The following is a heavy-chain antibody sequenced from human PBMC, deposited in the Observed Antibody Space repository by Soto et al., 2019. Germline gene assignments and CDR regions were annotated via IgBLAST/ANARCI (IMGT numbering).Heavy chain of an antibody. CDR1: GYTFTSYG. CDR2: ISAYNGNT. V-gene: IGHV1-18*04. D-gene: IGHD3-16*01. Sequence: QVQLVQSGAEVKKPGASVKVSCKASGYTFTSYGISWVRQAPGQGLEWMGWISAYNGNTNYAQKLQGRVTMTTDTSTGTAYMELRSLRSDDTAGYYCARLKSPLNLGPGHWYFDLWGRGTLVTVSS. CDR3: ARLKSPLNLGPGHWYFDL. J-gene: IGHJ2*01.